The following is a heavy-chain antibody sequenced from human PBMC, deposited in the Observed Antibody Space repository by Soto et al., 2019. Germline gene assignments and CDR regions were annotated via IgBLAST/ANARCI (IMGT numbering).Heavy chain of an antibody. CDR3: VRVFFFQAEDGIRDTVPVSAFLLNRSSDL. V-gene: IGHV3-33*01. CDR2: IWYDGSNN. J-gene: IGHJ2*01. D-gene: IGHD2-15*01. Sequence: QDPEWVAIIWYDGSNNYQADSVKGRFTISIDNSKNSLYLQMNSLRAEDTAVYYCVRVFFFQAEDGIRDTVPVSAFLLNRSSDL.